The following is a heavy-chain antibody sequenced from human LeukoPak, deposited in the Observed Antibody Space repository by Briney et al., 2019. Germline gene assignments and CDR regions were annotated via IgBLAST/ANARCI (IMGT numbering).Heavy chain of an antibody. CDR2: IYHSGST. V-gene: IGHV4-4*02. Sequence: PSETLSLTCAVSGGSISSSNWWSWVRQPPGRGLEWIGEIYHSGSTNYNPSLKSRVTISVDKSKNQFSLKLSSVTAADTAVYYCARDTEPYDAFDIWGQGTMVTVSS. CDR3: ARDTEPYDAFDI. J-gene: IGHJ3*02. CDR1: GGSISSSNW.